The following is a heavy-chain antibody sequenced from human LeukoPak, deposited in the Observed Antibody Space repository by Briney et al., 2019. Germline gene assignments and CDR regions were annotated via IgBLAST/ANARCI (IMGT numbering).Heavy chain of an antibody. J-gene: IGHJ4*02. Sequence: SETLSLTCTVSGGSISGYFWSWIRQPAGKGLEWIGRTHDNGDSNHNPSLKSRVTMALDTSGNQVSLKLTSVTAADTAVYYCARAPGGCGGTCPSDHWGPGTLVTVSS. V-gene: IGHV4-4*07. CDR1: GGSISGYF. D-gene: IGHD2-15*01. CDR3: ARAPGGCGGTCPSDH. CDR2: THDNGDS.